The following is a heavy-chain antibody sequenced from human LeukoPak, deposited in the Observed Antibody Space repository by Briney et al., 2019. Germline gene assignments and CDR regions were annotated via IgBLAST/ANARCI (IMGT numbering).Heavy chain of an antibody. CDR3: ARNRLTYYYFDY. CDR1: GYTFSSYA. V-gene: IGHV1-69*06. Sequence: SVKVSCKASGYTFSSYAISWVRQAPGQGLEWMGGIIPIFGTANYAQKFQGRVTITADKSTSTAYMELSSLRSEDTAVYYCARNRLTYYYFDYWGQGTLVTVSS. CDR2: IIPIFGTA. D-gene: IGHD1-14*01. J-gene: IGHJ4*02.